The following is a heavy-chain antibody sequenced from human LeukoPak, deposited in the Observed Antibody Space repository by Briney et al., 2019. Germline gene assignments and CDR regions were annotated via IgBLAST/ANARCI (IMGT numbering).Heavy chain of an antibody. V-gene: IGHV5-10-1*01. CDR3: ARLGYCSGGSCHEADAFDI. CDR2: IDPSDSYT. Sequence: GESLKISCKGSGYSFTSYWISWVRQMPGKGLEWMGRIDPSDSYTNYSPSFQGHVTTSADKSISTAYLQWSSLKASDTAMYYYARLGYCSGGSCHEADAFDIWGQGTMVTVSS. CDR1: GYSFTSYW. J-gene: IGHJ3*02. D-gene: IGHD2-15*01.